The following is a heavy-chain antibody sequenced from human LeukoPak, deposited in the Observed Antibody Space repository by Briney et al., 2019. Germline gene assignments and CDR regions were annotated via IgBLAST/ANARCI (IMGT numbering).Heavy chain of an antibody. J-gene: IGHJ6*02. V-gene: IGHV1-8*01. CDR1: GYTFTSYD. D-gene: IGHD4-17*01. CDR2: MNPNSGNT. Sequence: ASVKVSCKASGYTFTSYDINWVRQATGQGLEWMGWMNPNSGNTGYAQKFQGRATMTRNTSISTAYMELSSLRSEDTAVYYCARAKTTVTKYYYYYYGMDVWGQGTTVTVSS. CDR3: ARAKTTVTKYYYYYYGMDV.